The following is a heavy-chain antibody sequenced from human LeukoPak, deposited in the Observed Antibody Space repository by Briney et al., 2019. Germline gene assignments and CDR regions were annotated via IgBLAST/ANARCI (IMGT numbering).Heavy chain of an antibody. CDR1: GYTFTSYY. CDR2: INPTGGST. V-gene: IGHV1-46*01. J-gene: IGHJ4*02. CDR3: ARVELNDYGGGRLDY. Sequence: ASVKVSCKASGYTFTSYYMHWVRQAPGQGLEWMGLINPTGGSTGYAQKFQGRVTMTRDMSTSTDYMELSSLRSEDTAIYYCARVELNDYGGGRLDYWGQGTLVTVSS. D-gene: IGHD4-23*01.